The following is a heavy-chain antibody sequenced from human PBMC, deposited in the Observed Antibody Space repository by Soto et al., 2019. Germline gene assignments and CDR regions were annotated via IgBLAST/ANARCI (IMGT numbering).Heavy chain of an antibody. Sequence: ASVKVSCKASGYTFTTCGISWVRQAPGQGLEWMGWISPYNGTTKYAEKFQGEMTMTTDTATSTAYMDLRSLGSDDTAVYYCARDGERDTGLNFYYYLHGMDAWGQGTRVTVSS. J-gene: IGHJ6*02. V-gene: IGHV1-18*04. CDR3: ARDGERDTGLNFYYYLHGMDA. D-gene: IGHD1-1*01. CDR2: ISPYNGTT. CDR1: GYTFTTCG.